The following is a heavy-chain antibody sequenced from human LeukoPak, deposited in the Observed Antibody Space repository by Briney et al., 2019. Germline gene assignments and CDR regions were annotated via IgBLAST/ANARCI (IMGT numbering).Heavy chain of an antibody. CDR3: ARYGWESFDP. D-gene: IGHD1-26*01. J-gene: IGHJ5*02. CDR1: GYTFTSNY. Sequence: ASVKVSCKASGYTFTSNYIHWVRQAPGQGLEWMGWINTNTGNPTYAQGFTGRFVFSLDTSVSTAYLQISSLKAEDTAVYYCARYGWESFDPWGQGTLVTVSS. V-gene: IGHV7-4-1*02. CDR2: INTNTGNP.